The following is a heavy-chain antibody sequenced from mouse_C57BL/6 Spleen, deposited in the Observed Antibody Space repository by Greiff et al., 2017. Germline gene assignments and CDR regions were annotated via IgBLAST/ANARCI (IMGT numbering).Heavy chain of an antibody. Sequence: ESGPGLVKPSQSLSLTCSVTGYSITSGYYWNWIRQFPGNKLEWMGYISYDGSNNYNPSLKNRISITRDTSKNQFFLKLNSVTTEDTATYYCARSGSPPAMDYWGQGTSVTVSS. J-gene: IGHJ4*01. CDR3: ARSGSPPAMDY. V-gene: IGHV3-6*01. D-gene: IGHD1-1*01. CDR2: ISYDGSN. CDR1: GYSITSGYY.